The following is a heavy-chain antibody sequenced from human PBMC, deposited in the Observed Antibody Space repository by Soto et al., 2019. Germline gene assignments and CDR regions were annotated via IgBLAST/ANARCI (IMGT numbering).Heavy chain of an antibody. CDR2: INHSGST. CDR1: GGSFSGYY. Sequence: SETLSLTCAVYGGSFSGYYWSWVRQPPGKGLEWIGEINHSGSTNYNPSLKSRVTISVDTSKNQFSLKLSSVTAADTAVYYCAREPYYYGSGRNYYMDVWGKVTTVTVSS. CDR3: AREPYYYGSGRNYYMDV. D-gene: IGHD3-10*01. V-gene: IGHV4-34*01. J-gene: IGHJ6*03.